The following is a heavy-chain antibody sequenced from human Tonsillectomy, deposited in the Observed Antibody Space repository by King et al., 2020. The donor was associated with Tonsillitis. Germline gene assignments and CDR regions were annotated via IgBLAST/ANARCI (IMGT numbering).Heavy chain of an antibody. CDR1: GFTFSSYS. V-gene: IGHV3-21*01. Sequence: VQLVESGGGLVKPGGSLRLSCAASGFTFSSYSMNWVRQAPGRGLEWVSSISSTSSYIYYADSLKGRFTISRDNAKNSLYLQMNSLRAEDTAVYYCARHSPMVRGIHYYYYGMDVWGQGTTVTVSS. CDR2: ISSTSSYI. CDR3: ARHSPMVRGIHYYYYGMDV. J-gene: IGHJ6*02. D-gene: IGHD3-10*01.